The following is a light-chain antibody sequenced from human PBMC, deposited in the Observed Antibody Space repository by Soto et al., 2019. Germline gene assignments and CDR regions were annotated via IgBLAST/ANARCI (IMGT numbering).Light chain of an antibody. CDR1: SSNIGSNT. CDR2: SNN. J-gene: IGLJ2*01. CDR3: AAWDDSLNGPA. Sequence: QSVLTQPPSASGTPGQRVTISCSRSSSNIGSNTVNWYQQLPGTAPKLLIYSNNQRPSGVPDRFSGSKSGTSASLAISGLQSEDEAVYYCAAWDDSLNGPAFGGGTKLTVL. V-gene: IGLV1-44*01.